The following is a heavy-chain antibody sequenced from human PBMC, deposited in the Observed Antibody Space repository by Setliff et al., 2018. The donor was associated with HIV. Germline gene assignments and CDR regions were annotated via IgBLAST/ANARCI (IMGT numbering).Heavy chain of an antibody. D-gene: IGHD1-26*01. V-gene: IGHV1-69*10. CDR1: GGTFSRYA. Sequence: SVKVSCKASGGTFSRYAIAWVRQAPGQGLEWMGGIIPIVGIPNYAQKFHGRVSITADESAITAYMELSSLRSEDTAVYYCARPATRRYSGSSRADAFDIWGQGTMVTVSS. CDR2: IIPIVGIP. CDR3: ARPATRRYSGSSRADAFDI. J-gene: IGHJ3*02.